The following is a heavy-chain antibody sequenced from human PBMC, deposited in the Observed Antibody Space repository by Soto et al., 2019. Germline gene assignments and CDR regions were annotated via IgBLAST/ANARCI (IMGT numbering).Heavy chain of an antibody. CDR3: ARQDSSSLQSY. V-gene: IGHV5-10-1*01. CDR2: IDPSDSQT. Sequence: GESLKISCKGSGYSFAGYWITWVRQKPGKGLEWMGRIDPSDSQTYYSPSFRGHVTISVTKSISTAYLQWSSLKASDTAMYYCARQDSSSLQSYWGQGTLVTVSS. D-gene: IGHD6-6*01. CDR1: GYSFAGYW. J-gene: IGHJ4*02.